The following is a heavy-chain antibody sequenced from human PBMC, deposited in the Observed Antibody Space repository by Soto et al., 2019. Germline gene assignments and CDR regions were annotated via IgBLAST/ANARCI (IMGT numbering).Heavy chain of an antibody. Sequence: QVQLVQSGAEVKRPGSSVKVSCKASGGTFSSYAISWVRQAPGQGLEWMGGIIPIFGTANYAQKFQGRVTITADESTSTAYMELSSLRSEDTAVYYCARRGPIAAAETYFDYWGQGTLVTVSS. CDR3: ARRGPIAAAETYFDY. CDR2: IIPIFGTA. V-gene: IGHV1-69*01. CDR1: GGTFSSYA. J-gene: IGHJ4*02. D-gene: IGHD6-13*01.